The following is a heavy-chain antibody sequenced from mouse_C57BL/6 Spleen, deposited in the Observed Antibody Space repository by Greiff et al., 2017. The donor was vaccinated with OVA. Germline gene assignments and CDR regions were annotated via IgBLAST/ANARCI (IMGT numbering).Heavy chain of an antibody. D-gene: IGHD4-1*01. CDR2: ISSGGDYI. CDR3: TRDWELGQGFAD. V-gene: IGHV5-9-1*02. J-gene: IGHJ3*01. Sequence: EVKLMESGEGLVKPGGSLKLSCAASGFTFSSYAMSWVRQTPEKRLEWVAYISSGGDYIYYADTVKGRFTISRDNARNTLYLQMSSLKSEDTAMYYCTRDWELGQGFADWGQGTLVTVSA. CDR1: GFTFSSYA.